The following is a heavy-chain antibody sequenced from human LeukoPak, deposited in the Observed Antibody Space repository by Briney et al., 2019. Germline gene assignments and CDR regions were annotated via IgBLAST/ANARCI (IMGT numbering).Heavy chain of an antibody. V-gene: IGHV4-34*01. CDR1: GDSFSGYY. CDR3: ARARSESGSYSRTYYFDY. Sequence: SETLSLTCAVYGDSFSGYYWSWIRQPPGKGLEWIGSIYYSGSTYYNPSLKSRVTISVDTSKNQFSLKLSSVTAADTAVYYCARARSESGSYSRTYYFDYWGQGTLVTVSS. CDR2: IYYSGST. D-gene: IGHD1-26*01. J-gene: IGHJ4*02.